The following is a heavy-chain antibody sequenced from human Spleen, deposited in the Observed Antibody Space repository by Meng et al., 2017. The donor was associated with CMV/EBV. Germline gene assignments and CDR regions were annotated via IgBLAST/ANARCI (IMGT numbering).Heavy chain of an antibody. D-gene: IGHD2-21*02. J-gene: IGHJ4*02. V-gene: IGHV1-2*02. CDR3: ARDDCGGGCYSGSFDF. CDR2: INPNSGDT. Sequence: ASVKVSCKASGYTFTGHYIHWVRQAPGQGLEWMGWINPNSGDTYYAQKFQGRVTVTRDRPDSTAHMDLSGPKSDDTAVYYCARDDCGGGCYSGSFDFWGQGTLVTVSS. CDR1: GYTFTGHY.